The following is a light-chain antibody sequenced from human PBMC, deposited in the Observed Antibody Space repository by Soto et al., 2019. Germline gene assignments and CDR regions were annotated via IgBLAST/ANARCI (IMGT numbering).Light chain of an antibody. CDR1: QVISSW. Sequence: DIQVTQSPSSVSASIGDRVTITCRASQVISSWLAWYQHKPGKAPQLLIYATSNLQTGVPSRFSGSGSGTDFTLTISSLQPEDFASYYCQEANSFTFGGGTKVEIK. J-gene: IGKJ4*01. CDR2: ATS. V-gene: IGKV1-12*02. CDR3: QEANSFT.